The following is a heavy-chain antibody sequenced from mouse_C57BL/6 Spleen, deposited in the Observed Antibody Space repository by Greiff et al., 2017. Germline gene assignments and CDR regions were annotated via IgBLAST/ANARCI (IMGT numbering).Heavy chain of an antibody. CDR3: ARPRAIYDGYWAY. Sequence: VQLKQSGPELVKPGASVKIPCKASGYTFTDYNMDWVKQSHGKSLEWIGDINPNNGGTIYNQKFKGKATLTVDKSSSTAYMELRSLTSEDTAVYYCARPRAIYDGYWAYWGQGTLVTVSA. CDR2: INPNNGGT. V-gene: IGHV1-18*01. D-gene: IGHD2-3*01. J-gene: IGHJ3*01. CDR1: GYTFTDYN.